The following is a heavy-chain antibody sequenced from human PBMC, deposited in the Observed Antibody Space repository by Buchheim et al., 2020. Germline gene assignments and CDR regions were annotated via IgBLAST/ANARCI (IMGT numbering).Heavy chain of an antibody. D-gene: IGHD7-27*01. CDR2: INHSGTT. CDR3: AAQSTLGKTVADY. J-gene: IGHJ4*02. CDR1: GDSFSAYY. V-gene: IGHV4-34*01. Sequence: QVRLQQWGAGLLKPSETLSLTCAVFGDSFSAYYWSWIRQSPGKGLAWIGEINHSGTTNYNPSLKSRVTISVDTSKNQFSLKLTSVTAAYTAVYYCAAQSTLGKTVADYWGQGTL.